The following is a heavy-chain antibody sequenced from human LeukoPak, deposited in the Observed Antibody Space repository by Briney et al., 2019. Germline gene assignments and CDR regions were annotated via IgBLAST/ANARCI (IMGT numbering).Heavy chain of an antibody. Sequence: GGSLRLSCEGSGFTFSNYWMGWVRQAPGKGLEWVANIQQDGSEKYYVDSVKGRFTISRDNAKNSLYLQMNSLRAEDTAVYYCARSSRPYSSGRCAFDIWGQGTMVTVSS. CDR1: GFTFSNYW. CDR3: ARSSRPYSSGRCAFDI. V-gene: IGHV3-7*01. CDR2: IQQDGSEK. D-gene: IGHD6-19*01. J-gene: IGHJ3*02.